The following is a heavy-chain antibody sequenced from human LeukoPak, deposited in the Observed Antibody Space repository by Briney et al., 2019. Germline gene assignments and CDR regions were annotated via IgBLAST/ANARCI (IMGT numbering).Heavy chain of an antibody. V-gene: IGHV4-30-2*01. D-gene: IGHD4-23*01. CDR3: ARHSLDYGGNSYFDY. CDR1: GGSISSGGYS. J-gene: IGHJ4*02. Sequence: PSETLSLTCAVSGGSISSGGYSWSWIRQPPGKGLEWIGYIYHSGSTYYNPSLKSRVTISVDTSKNQFSLKLSSVTAADTAVYYCARHSLDYGGNSYFDYWGQGTLVTVSS. CDR2: IYHSGST.